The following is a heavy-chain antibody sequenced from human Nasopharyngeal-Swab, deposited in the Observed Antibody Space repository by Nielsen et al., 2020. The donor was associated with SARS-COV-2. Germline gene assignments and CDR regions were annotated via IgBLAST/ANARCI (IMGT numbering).Heavy chain of an antibody. V-gene: IGHV3-30*03. Sequence: SCAASGFTFSSYGMHWVRQAPGKGLEWVAVISYDGSNKYYADSVKGRFTISRDNSKNTLYLQMNSLRAEDTAVYYCASLTYYYDSSGLDYWGQGTLVTVSS. CDR1: GFTFSSYG. CDR2: ISYDGSNK. CDR3: ASLTYYYDSSGLDY. J-gene: IGHJ4*02. D-gene: IGHD3-22*01.